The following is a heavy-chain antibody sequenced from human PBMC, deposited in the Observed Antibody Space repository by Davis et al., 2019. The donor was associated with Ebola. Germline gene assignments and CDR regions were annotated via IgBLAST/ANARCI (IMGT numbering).Heavy chain of an antibody. CDR3: ARVPDRIGWCYFDY. Sequence: GESLKISCTASGFTFRGYWMQWVRQAPGKGLVWVSRINGDETITDYADSVKGRFTISRDNAKNMVYLQTNSLRDEDTAVYYCARVPDRIGWCYFDYWGQGVLVTVSS. V-gene: IGHV3-74*01. D-gene: IGHD6-19*01. CDR2: INGDETIT. J-gene: IGHJ4*02. CDR1: GFTFRGYW.